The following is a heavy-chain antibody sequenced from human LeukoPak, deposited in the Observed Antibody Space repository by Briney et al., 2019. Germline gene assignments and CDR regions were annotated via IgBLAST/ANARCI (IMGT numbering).Heavy chain of an antibody. V-gene: IGHV3-23*01. Sequence: GGTLRLSCEASGLTFRSYAMTWVRQAPGKGLEWVSAISGSGAKTYYADSVKGRFTISRDNSRNALYLQMNSLRVEDTAVYYCAQGDSYYDFLLSVWGQGTMVTVSS. CDR3: AQGDSYYDFLLSV. CDR2: ISGSGAKT. D-gene: IGHD3-3*01. CDR1: GLTFRSYA. J-gene: IGHJ3*01.